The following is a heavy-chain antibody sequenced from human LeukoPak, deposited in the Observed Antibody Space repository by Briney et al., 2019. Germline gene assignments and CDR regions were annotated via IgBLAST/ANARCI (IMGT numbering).Heavy chain of an antibody. V-gene: IGHV5-51*01. CDR3: ARVAAGTTPDYYYFGLDV. CDR1: GYRFTDYW. D-gene: IGHD1-7*01. CDR2: IYPGDSDT. J-gene: IGHJ6*02. Sequence: LGESLKISCKGSGYRFTDYWIGWVRQMPGKGLEWMGIIYPGDSDTRYSPSFQGQVTISADKSINTAHLQWSSLKASDTAMYYCARVAAGTTPDYYYFGLDVWGQGTTVRVSS.